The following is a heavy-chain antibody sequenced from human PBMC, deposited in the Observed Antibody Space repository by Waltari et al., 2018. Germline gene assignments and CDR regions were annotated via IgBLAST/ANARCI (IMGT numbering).Heavy chain of an antibody. V-gene: IGHV4-59*01. CDR2: IYYSGST. D-gene: IGHD3-10*01. CDR3: ARDRGSLSFDI. CDR1: GGSISSYY. J-gene: IGHJ3*02. Sequence: QVQLQESGPGLVKPSETLSLTCTVSGGSISSYYWSWLRQPPGKGLEWIGYIYYSGSTNYNPSLKSRVTISVDTSKNQFSLKLSSVTAADTAVYYCARDRGSLSFDIWGQGTMVTVSS.